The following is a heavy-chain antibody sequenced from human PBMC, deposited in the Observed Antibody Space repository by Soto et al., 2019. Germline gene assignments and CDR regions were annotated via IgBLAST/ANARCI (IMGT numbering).Heavy chain of an antibody. V-gene: IGHV4-31*03. Sequence: SETLSLTCTVSGGSISSGGYYWSWIRQHPGKGLEWIGYIYYSGSTYYNPSLKSRVTISVDTSKNQFSLKLSSVTAADTAVYYCARRRFMSKRNQLRYFDWLPPPFDYWGQGTLVTVSS. CDR1: GGSISSGGYY. J-gene: IGHJ4*02. CDR3: ARRRFMSKRNQLRYFDWLPPPFDY. D-gene: IGHD3-9*01. CDR2: IYYSGST.